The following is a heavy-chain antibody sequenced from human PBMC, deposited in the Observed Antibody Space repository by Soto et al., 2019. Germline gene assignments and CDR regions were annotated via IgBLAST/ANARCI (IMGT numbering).Heavy chain of an antibody. CDR2: IYYSGST. V-gene: IGHV4-39*01. Sequence: HPGKGLEWIGSIYYSGSTYYNPSLKSRATISVDTSKNQFSLKLSSVTAADTAVYYCVFLPEEAAPYDVAHLACRAHGTSVPVSS. J-gene: IGHJ4*01. D-gene: IGHD2-15*01. CDR3: VFLPEEAAPYDVAHLAC.